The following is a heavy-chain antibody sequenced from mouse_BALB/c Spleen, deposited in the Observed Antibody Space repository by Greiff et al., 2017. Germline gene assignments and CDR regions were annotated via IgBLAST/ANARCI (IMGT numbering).Heavy chain of an antibody. J-gene: IGHJ4*01. CDR3: ARDRDYYGSSDAMDY. CDR2: IWGDGST. D-gene: IGHD1-1*01. V-gene: IGHV2-6-7*01. CDR1: GFSLTGYG. Sequence: VQGVESGPGLVAPSQSLSITCTVSGFSLTGYGVNWVRQPPGKGLEWLGMIWGDGSTDYNSALKSRLSISKDNSKSQVFLKMNSLQTDDTARYYCARDRDYYGSSDAMDYWGQGTSVTVSS.